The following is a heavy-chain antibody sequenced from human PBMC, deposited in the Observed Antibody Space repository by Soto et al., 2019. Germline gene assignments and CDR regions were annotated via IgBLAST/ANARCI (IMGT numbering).Heavy chain of an antibody. Sequence: QVQLQESGPGLVKPSGTLSLTCAVSGGSISSSNWWSWVRQPPGKGLEWIGEIYHSGSTNYNPSLKSRGTISVDTSKNQVALKLGSVTAADTAVYYCAVRLPKSYGYFDYWGQGTLVTVSS. CDR3: AVRLPKSYGYFDY. CDR2: IYHSGST. V-gene: IGHV4-4*02. CDR1: GGSISSSNW. J-gene: IGHJ4*02. D-gene: IGHD5-18*01.